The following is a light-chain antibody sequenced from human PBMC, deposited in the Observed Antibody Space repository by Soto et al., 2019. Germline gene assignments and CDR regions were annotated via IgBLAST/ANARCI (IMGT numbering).Light chain of an antibody. Sequence: ALTQPASVSGSPGQSITISCTGTSSDVGGYNYVSWYQQHPGKAPKLMIYEVINLPSGVSSRFSGSKSGNTASLTVSGLQAEDEADYYCSSYTSFNTWVFGGGTKLTVL. V-gene: IGLV2-14*01. CDR3: SSYTSFNTWV. CDR1: SSDVGGYNY. J-gene: IGLJ3*02. CDR2: EVI.